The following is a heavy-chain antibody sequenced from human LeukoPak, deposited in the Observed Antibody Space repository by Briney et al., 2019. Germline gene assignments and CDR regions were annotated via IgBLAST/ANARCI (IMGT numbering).Heavy chain of an antibody. V-gene: IGHV4-34*01. D-gene: IGHD4-23*01. Sequence: SETLSLTCAVYGGSFSGYYLTWIRQSPGKGLEWIGEINHSGSITYNPSLKSRVTISVDTSKNQFSLKLSSVTAADTAVYYCASGYGGNSWANYWGQGTLVTVSS. CDR1: GGSFSGYY. CDR2: INHSGSI. J-gene: IGHJ4*02. CDR3: ASGYGGNSWANY.